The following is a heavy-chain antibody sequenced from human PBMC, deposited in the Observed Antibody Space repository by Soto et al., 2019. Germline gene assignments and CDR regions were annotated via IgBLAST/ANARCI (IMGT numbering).Heavy chain of an antibody. J-gene: IGHJ6*02. CDR3: ARDHPTTVTDEYDYGMDV. D-gene: IGHD4-4*01. CDR2: ISSSGSTI. V-gene: IGHV3-11*01. Sequence: QVQLVESGGGLVKPGGSLRLSCAASGFTFSDYYMSWIRQAPGQGLEWVSYISSSGSTIYYADSVKGRFTISRDNAKNSLYLHMNSLRAEDTAVYYCARDHPTTVTDEYDYGMDVWGQGTTVTVSS. CDR1: GFTFSDYY.